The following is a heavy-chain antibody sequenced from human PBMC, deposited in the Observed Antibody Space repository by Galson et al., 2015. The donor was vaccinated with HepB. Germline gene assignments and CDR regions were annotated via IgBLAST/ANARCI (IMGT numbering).Heavy chain of an antibody. CDR1: GFTFTNSY. CDR2: INQDGGAR. Sequence: SLRLACAASGFTFTNSYMGWVRQAPGKGLEWVAYINQDGGARFYVDSVRDRFTISRDNADNLLYLQMNSLRVEDTAVYYCARWSLAFDFWGQGTMLTVSS. CDR3: ARWSLAFDF. V-gene: IGHV3-7*01. J-gene: IGHJ3*01.